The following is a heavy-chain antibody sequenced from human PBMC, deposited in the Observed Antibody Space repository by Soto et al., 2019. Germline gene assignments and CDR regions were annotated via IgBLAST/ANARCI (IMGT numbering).Heavy chain of an antibody. V-gene: IGHV1-69*13. CDR1: GGTFSRYA. CDR2: IIPVFGKA. D-gene: IGHD3-22*01. Sequence: SVKVSCKASGGTFSRYAISWVRQAPGQGLEWMGGIIPVFGKANYAEKFQGRVTITADESTNTGYMELKSLTSEDTAIYYCARDGTPHDSSAYYYVYWGQGTPVTVSS. CDR3: ARDGTPHDSSAYYYVY. J-gene: IGHJ4*02.